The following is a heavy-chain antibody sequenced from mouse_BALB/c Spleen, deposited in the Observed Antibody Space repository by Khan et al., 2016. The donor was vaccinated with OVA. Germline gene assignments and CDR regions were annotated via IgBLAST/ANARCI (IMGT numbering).Heavy chain of an antibody. CDR2: ITYSGNT. J-gene: IGHJ2*01. Sequence: EVQLQESGPGLVKPSQSLSLTCTVTGYSITSGYGWNWIRQFPGNKLEWMGYITYSGNTNYNPSLKSRISITRDTSKNKFFLQLNSVTTEDTARYYCARTDRIEYWGQGTTLTVSS. CDR1: GYSITSGYG. CDR3: ARTDRIEY. D-gene: IGHD2-14*01. V-gene: IGHV3-1*02.